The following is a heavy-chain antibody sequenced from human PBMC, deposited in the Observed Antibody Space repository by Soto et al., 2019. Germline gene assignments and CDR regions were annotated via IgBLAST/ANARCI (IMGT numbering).Heavy chain of an antibody. V-gene: IGHV3-43*01. Sequence: GGSLRLSCAASGFTFDDYTMHWVRQAPGKGLEWVSLISWDGGSTYYADSVKGRFTISRDNSKNSLYLQMNSLRTEDTALYYCAKDIPPEYCSGGSCYGLWFDPWGQGT. CDR1: GFTFDDYT. D-gene: IGHD2-15*01. CDR3: AKDIPPEYCSGGSCYGLWFDP. CDR2: ISWDGGST. J-gene: IGHJ5*02.